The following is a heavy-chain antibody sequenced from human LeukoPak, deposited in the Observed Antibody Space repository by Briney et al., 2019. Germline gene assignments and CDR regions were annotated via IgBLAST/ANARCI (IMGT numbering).Heavy chain of an antibody. CDR1: GGTFSSYA. CDR3: ARGYCSGGSCYSLDY. CDR2: IIPIFGTA. D-gene: IGHD2-15*01. V-gene: IGHV1-69*05. Sequence: SVKVSCKASGGTFSSYAISWMRQAPGQGLEWMGRIIPIFGTANYAQKFQGRVTITTDESTSTAYMELSSLRSEDTAVYYCARGYCSGGSCYSLDYWGQGTLVTVSS. J-gene: IGHJ4*02.